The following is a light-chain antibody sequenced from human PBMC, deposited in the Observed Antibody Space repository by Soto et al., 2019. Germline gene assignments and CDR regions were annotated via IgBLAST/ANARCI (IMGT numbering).Light chain of an antibody. CDR2: DDS. V-gene: IGLV3-21*02. J-gene: IGLJ1*01. CDR3: QVWDSSSDHPYV. CDR1: NIGSKS. Sequence: SYELTQPPSVSVAPGQTARITCGGNNIGSKSVHWYQQKPRQAPVLVVYDDSDRPSGIPERFSGSNSGNTATRTISRGEAGDEADYYCQVWDSSSDHPYVFGTGTKLTVL.